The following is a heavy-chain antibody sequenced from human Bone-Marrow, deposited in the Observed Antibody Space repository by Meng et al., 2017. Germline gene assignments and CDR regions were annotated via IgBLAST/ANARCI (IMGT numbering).Heavy chain of an antibody. Sequence: GGSLRLSCAASGFTFSSYEMNWVRQAPGKGLEWVSYISSSGSTIYYADSVKGRFTISRDNAKNSLYLQMNSLRAEDTAVYYCATPIVGATPTDYWGQGTLVTVSS. CDR3: ATPIVGATPTDY. J-gene: IGHJ4*02. V-gene: IGHV3-48*03. CDR1: GFTFSSYE. D-gene: IGHD1-26*01. CDR2: ISSSGSTI.